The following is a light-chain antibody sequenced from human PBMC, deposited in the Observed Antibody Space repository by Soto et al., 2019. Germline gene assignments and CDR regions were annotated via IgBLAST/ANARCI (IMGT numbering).Light chain of an antibody. Sequence: DIQLTQSPSSLSASVGDRVTITCRASESIARYLNWYKQRPGKAPHLLICAPSSLQSGVPTRFSGSASGTDFTLTISSLQPEDFATYYGQQSYSNPRTFGQGTKVEIK. J-gene: IGKJ1*01. CDR2: APS. V-gene: IGKV1-39*01. CDR1: ESIARY. CDR3: QQSYSNPRT.